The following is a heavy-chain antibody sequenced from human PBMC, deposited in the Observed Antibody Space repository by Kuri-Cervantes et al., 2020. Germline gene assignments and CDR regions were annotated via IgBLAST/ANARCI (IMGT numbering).Heavy chain of an antibody. V-gene: IGHV3-30*19. J-gene: IGHJ4*02. CDR1: GFTFSSYG. CDR3: ARARGYCSGGSCFPPDY. Sequence: GESLKISCAASGFTFSSYGMHWVRQAPGKGLEWVAVIWYDGSNKYYADSVKGRFTISRDNSKNTLYLQMNSLRAEDTAVYYCARARGYCSGGSCFPPDYWGQGTLVTVSS. CDR2: IWYDGSNK. D-gene: IGHD2-15*01.